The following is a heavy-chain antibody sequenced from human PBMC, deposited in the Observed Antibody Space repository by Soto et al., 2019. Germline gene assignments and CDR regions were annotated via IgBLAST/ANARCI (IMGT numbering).Heavy chain of an antibody. CDR3: AGADGYKYYYYGMDV. CDR1: GGSISSYY. D-gene: IGHD5-18*01. V-gene: IGHV4-59*01. Sequence: SETLSLTCTVSGGSISSYYWSWIRQPPGKGLEWIGYIYYSGSTNYNPSLKSRVTISVDTSKNQFSLKLSSVTAADTAVYYCAGADGYKYYYYGMDVWGQGTTVTV. J-gene: IGHJ6*02. CDR2: IYYSGST.